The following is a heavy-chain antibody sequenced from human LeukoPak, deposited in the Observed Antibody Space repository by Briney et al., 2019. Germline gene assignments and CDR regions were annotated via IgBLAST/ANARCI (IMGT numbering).Heavy chain of an antibody. V-gene: IGHV1-69*13. CDR1: GDTFSSYV. J-gene: IGHJ4*02. CDR3: ARVGLMEGFDY. D-gene: IGHD3-16*01. Sequence: SVTVSCKASGDTFSSYVISWVRQAPGQGLEWMGGIIPIFGTANYAQKFQGRVTITADESTSTAYMELSRLRSDDTAVYYCARVGLMEGFDYWGQGTLVTVSS. CDR2: IIPIFGTA.